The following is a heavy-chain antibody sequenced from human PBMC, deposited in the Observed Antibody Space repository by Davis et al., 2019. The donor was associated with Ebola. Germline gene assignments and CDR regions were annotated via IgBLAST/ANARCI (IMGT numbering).Heavy chain of an antibody. V-gene: IGHV3-74*01. CDR3: ARSMTNKRNALDI. D-gene: IGHD2-8*01. J-gene: IGHJ3*02. CDR2: ISSDGSST. CDR1: GVAFSSNW. Sequence: GESLKISCAASGVAFSSNWVHWVRQVPGKGLVWVSRISSDGSSTAYANSVKGRFTISRDNAKNTLYLQMNSLRSEDTAVYYCARSMTNKRNALDIWGQGTMVIVSS.